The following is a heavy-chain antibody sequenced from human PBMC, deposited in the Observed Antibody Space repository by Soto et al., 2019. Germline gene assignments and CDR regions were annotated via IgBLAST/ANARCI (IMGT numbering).Heavy chain of an antibody. CDR1: GFTFDDFA. CDR3: AKGATVTTHYQYYGMDV. V-gene: IGHV3-43D*04. Sequence: PXGSLRLSCAASGFTFDDFAMCWVRQVPGKGLEWISLVNWGGDTTFYAESVKGRFIISRDNSKNSVYLQMNSLRSEDSAVYYCAKGATVTTHYQYYGMDVWGQGTTVTVSS. D-gene: IGHD4-17*01. J-gene: IGHJ6*02. CDR2: VNWGGDTT.